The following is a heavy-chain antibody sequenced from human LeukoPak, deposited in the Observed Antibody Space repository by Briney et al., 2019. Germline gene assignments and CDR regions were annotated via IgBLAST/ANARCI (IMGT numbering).Heavy chain of an antibody. J-gene: IGHJ4*02. CDR2: IYHSGST. CDR1: GGSISSGGYS. Sequence: SQTLSLTCAVSGGSISSGGYSWSWIRQPPGKGLEWIGYIYHSGSTYYNPSLKSRVTISVDRSKNQFSLKLSSVTAADTAVYYCARSNWELGITIFDYWGQGTLVTVSS. D-gene: IGHD3-3*01. V-gene: IGHV4-30-2*01. CDR3: ARSNWELGITIFDY.